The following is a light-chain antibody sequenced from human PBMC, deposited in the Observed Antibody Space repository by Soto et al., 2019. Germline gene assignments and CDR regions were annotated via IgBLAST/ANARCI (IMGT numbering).Light chain of an antibody. V-gene: IGKV1-6*01. Sequence: AIQVTQSPSSLSASVGDRVTITCRASQGIRNEISWYQQKPGKAPKFLIFAASNLQSGVPSRFSGSGSGTDFTLTISRLQPEDFATCFCLQDDDYPFTVGGGAKVEIK. CDR1: QGIRNE. CDR2: AAS. J-gene: IGKJ4*01. CDR3: LQDDDYPFT.